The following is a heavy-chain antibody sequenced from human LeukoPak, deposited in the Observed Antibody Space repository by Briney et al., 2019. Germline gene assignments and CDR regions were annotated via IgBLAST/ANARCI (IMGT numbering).Heavy chain of an antibody. J-gene: IGHJ3*02. V-gene: IGHV3-7*01. CDR1: GFTFSSYW. CDR2: IKQDGSEK. CDR3: AKPTTILEGNDAFDI. D-gene: IGHD3-3*01. Sequence: GGSLRLSCAASGFTFSSYWMNWVRQAPGKGLEWVVNIKQDGSEKYYVDSVKGRFTISRDNAKNSLFLQMNNVRTEDTAVYYCAKPTTILEGNDAFDIWGQGTMVTVSS.